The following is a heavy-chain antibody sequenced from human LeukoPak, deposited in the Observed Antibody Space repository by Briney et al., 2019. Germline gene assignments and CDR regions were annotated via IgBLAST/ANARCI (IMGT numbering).Heavy chain of an antibody. CDR3: AKYYYDSGRQGMDV. V-gene: IGHV3-49*04. CDR1: GFSFGDYG. D-gene: IGHD3-22*01. CDR2: IRSKAYGGTS. Sequence: GGSLRLSCTASGFSFGDYGMSWVRQAPGKGLEWIGFIRSKAYGGTSEYAASVKGRFTISRDDSKSIAYLQMNSLKTGDTALYYCAKYYYDSGRQGMDVWGQGTTVTVSS. J-gene: IGHJ6*02.